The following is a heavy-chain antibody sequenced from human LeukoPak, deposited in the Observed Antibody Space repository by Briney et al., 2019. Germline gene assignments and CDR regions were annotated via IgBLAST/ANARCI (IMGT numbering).Heavy chain of an antibody. J-gene: IGHJ4*02. V-gene: IGHV3-15*01. CDR3: TTVRGSSDL. CDR1: GVTLSTAY. D-gene: IGHD3-10*01. CDR2: IRSKIDGETI. Sequence: PGGSLRLSCAASGVTLSTAYVSWVRQAPGKGLEWVGRIRSKIDGETIEYGAPAKGRFTISRDDSSNMFYLQMNSLKIEDTAVYHCTTVRGSSDLWGQGTLATVSS.